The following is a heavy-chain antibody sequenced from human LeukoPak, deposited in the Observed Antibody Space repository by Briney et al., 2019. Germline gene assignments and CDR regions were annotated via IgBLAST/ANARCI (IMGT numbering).Heavy chain of an antibody. J-gene: IGHJ4*02. D-gene: IGHD5-18*01. CDR3: ARNPPGDTVMAFDY. CDR2: INPNSGGT. CDR1: GYTFTGYY. V-gene: IGHV1-2*02. Sequence: ASVKVSCKASGYTFTGYYMHWVRQAPGQGLEWMGWINPNSGGTNYAQKFQGRVTMTRDMSTTTVYMELSSLRSEDTAVYYCARNPPGDTVMAFDYWGQGTPVTVSS.